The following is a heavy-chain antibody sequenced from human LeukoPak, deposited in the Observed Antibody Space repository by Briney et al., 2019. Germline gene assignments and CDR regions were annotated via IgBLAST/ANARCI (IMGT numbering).Heavy chain of an antibody. D-gene: IGHD3-9*01. V-gene: IGHV3-30-3*01. CDR3: ARELRYSYGLDV. CDR1: GFTFTSYA. J-gene: IGHJ6*02. Sequence: GGSLRLSCAASGFTFTSYAMHWVRQAPGKGLEWVAVISYDGSNEYYADSVKGRFTISRDNAKNSLYLQMNSLRDEDTAVYYCARELRYSYGLDVWGQGTTVTVSS. CDR2: ISYDGSNE.